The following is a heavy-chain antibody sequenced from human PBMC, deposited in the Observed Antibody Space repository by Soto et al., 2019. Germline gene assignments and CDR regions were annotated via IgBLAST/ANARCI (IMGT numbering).Heavy chain of an antibody. CDR1: GYTFTSYG. V-gene: IGHV1-18*01. J-gene: IGHJ4*02. CDR3: AGDQAMAQFAY. D-gene: IGHD5-18*01. CDR2: ISAYNGNT. Sequence: QVQLVQSGAEVKKPGASVKVSCKASGYTFTSYGISWVRQAPGQGLEWMGWISAYNGNTKHAQKLQGRVTMTTATSTSKAYTDRRCLNSVDTAVSYFAGDQAMAQFAYWGQGTLVNVSS.